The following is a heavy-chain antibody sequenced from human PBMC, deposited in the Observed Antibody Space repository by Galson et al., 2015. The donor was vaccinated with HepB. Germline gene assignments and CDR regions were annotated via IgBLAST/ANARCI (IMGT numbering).Heavy chain of an antibody. Sequence: SETLSLTCAVYGGSFRGYYWSWIRQPPGKGLEWIGEINHSGSTNYNPSLKSRVTISVDTSKNQFSLKLSSVTAADTTVYYCARRRRPIVVVVAAARNDAFDIWGQGTMVTVSS. CDR1: GGSFRGYY. CDR2: INHSGST. J-gene: IGHJ3*02. CDR3: ARRRRPIVVVVAAARNDAFDI. V-gene: IGHV4-34*01. D-gene: IGHD2-15*01.